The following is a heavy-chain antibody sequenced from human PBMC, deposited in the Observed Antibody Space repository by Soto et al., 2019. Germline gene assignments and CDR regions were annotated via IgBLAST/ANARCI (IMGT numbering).Heavy chain of an antibody. V-gene: IGHV4-59*08. CDR2: IYYSGST. D-gene: IGHD1-26*01. CDR3: ARRWGAAVDY. CDR1: GGSISSYY. Sequence: QVQLQESGPGLVKPSETLSLTCTVSGGSISSYYWSWIRQPPGKGLEWIGYIYYSGSTNYNPSLKRLATISVDTSKNQFSLKLSSVTAADTAVYYCARRWGAAVDYWGQGTLVTVSS. J-gene: IGHJ4*02.